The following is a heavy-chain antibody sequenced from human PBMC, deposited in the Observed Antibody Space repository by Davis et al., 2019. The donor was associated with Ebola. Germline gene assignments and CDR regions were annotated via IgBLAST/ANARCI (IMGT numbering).Heavy chain of an antibody. V-gene: IGHV1-2*02. CDR3: ARETGSGWYSYYFDY. Sequence: ASVKVSCKASGYTFTGYYMHWVRQAPGQGLEWMGWINPNSGGTNYAQKFQGRVTMTRDTSISTAYMELSRLRSDDTAVYYCARETGSGWYSYYFDYWGQGTLVTVSS. J-gene: IGHJ4*02. D-gene: IGHD6-19*01. CDR2: INPNSGGT. CDR1: GYTFTGYY.